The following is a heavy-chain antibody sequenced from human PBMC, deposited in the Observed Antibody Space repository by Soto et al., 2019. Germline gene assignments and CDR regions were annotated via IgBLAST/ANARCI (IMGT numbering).Heavy chain of an antibody. Sequence: QVQLQQWGAGLLKPSETLSLTCAVYGGSFSGYYWSWIRQPPGKGLEWIGEINHSGSTNYNPSLKSRVTISVDTSKNQFSLKLSSVTAADTAVYYCVRGGQLVRRFDYWGQGTLVTVSS. CDR1: GGSFSGYY. V-gene: IGHV4-34*01. CDR2: INHSGST. J-gene: IGHJ4*02. CDR3: VRGGQLVRRFDY. D-gene: IGHD6-13*01.